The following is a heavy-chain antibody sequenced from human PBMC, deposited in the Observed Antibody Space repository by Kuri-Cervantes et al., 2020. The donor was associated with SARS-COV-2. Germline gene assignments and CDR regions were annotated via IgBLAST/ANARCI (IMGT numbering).Heavy chain of an antibody. V-gene: IGHV1-3*01. D-gene: IGHD6-13*01. CDR2: INAGNGNT. CDR3: ARLVGGSSLVRANWFDP. J-gene: IGHJ5*02. Sequence: ASVKVSCKASGYTFTSYAMHWVRQAPGQRLEWMGWINAGNGNTKYSQKFQGRVTITRDTSASTAYMELSSLRSEDTAVYYCARLVGGSSLVRANWFDPWGQGTLVTASS. CDR1: GYTFTSYA.